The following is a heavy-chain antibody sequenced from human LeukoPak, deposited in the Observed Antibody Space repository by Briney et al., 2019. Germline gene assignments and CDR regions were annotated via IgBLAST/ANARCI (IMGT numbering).Heavy chain of an antibody. Sequence: PGGSLRLSCTASGFTFSTYGMHWARQAPGKGLEYIPPISTNAERTYYSKSVKGRFIISRDNSKNTMFLEMGSLRPDDTAVYYCVRSSTAAYNTAAALGGYFQHWGQGTLVTVSS. J-gene: IGHJ1*01. V-gene: IGHV3-64*01. CDR2: ISTNAERT. CDR3: VRSSTAAYNTAAALGGYFQH. CDR1: GFTFSTYG. D-gene: IGHD6-6*01.